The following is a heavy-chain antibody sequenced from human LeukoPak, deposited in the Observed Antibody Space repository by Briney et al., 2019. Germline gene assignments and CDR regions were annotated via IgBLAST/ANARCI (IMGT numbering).Heavy chain of an antibody. CDR2: ISSSSSYI. J-gene: IGHJ4*02. Sequence: GGSLRLSCAASGFTFSSYSMNWVRQAPGKGLEWVSSISSSSSYIYYADSVKGRFTISRDNAQNSLYLPMNSLRAEDTAVYYCARGYSSSCFDSWGQGTLVTVSS. CDR3: ARGYSSSCFDS. D-gene: IGHD6-13*01. CDR1: GFTFSSYS. V-gene: IGHV3-21*01.